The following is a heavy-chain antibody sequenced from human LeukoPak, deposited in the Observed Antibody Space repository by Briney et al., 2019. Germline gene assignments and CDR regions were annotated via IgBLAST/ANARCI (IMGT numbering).Heavy chain of an antibody. CDR1: GDSFSNGNYY. Sequence: SETLSFTCTVSGDSFSNGNYYWSWLRQPPGRALEWIGYIYYTGKTYYNPSLEGRVTILVDTSRNHFSVKLSSVTAADTAVYYCARGGRRFDPWGQGTLVTVSS. CDR2: IYYTGKT. D-gene: IGHD1-26*01. J-gene: IGHJ5*02. CDR3: ARGGRRFDP. V-gene: IGHV4-61*03.